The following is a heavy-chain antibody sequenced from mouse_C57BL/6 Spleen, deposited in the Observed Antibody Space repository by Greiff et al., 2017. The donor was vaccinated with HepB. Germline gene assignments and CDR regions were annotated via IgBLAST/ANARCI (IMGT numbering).Heavy chain of an antibody. V-gene: IGHV1-59*01. D-gene: IGHD1-1*01. CDR1: GYTFTSYW. Sequence: QVQLQQPGAELVRPGTSVKLSCKASGYTFTSYWMHWVKQRPGQGLEWIGVIDPSDSYTNYNQKFKGKATLTVDTSSSTAYMQLSSLTSEDSAVYYCARGGIYYGSSYLWYFDVWGTGTTVTVSS. CDR3: ARGGIYYGSSYLWYFDV. J-gene: IGHJ1*03. CDR2: IDPSDSYT.